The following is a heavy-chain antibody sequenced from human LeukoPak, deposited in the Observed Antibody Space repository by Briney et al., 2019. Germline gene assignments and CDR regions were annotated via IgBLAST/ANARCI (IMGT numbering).Heavy chain of an antibody. J-gene: IGHJ4*02. CDR1: GFTFSSYG. V-gene: IGHV3-33*01. D-gene: IGHD1-26*01. Sequence: PGRSLRLSCAASGFTFSSYGMHWVRQASGKGLEWVAVIWYDGSNKYYADSVKGRFTISRDNSKNTLYLQMNSLRAEDTAVYYCARERELPFDYWGQGTLVTVSS. CDR3: ARERELPFDY. CDR2: IWYDGSNK.